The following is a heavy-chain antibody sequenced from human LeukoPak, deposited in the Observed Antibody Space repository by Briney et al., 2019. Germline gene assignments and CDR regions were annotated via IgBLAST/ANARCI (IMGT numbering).Heavy chain of an antibody. CDR2: ISHSGST. CDR1: GYSISSGYY. V-gene: IGHV4-38-2*02. J-gene: IGHJ4*02. Sequence: PSETLSLTCTVSGYSISSGYYWGWIRQPPGKGLKWIGSISHSGSTYYNPSLKSRVTISVDTSKNQFSLKLSSLTAADTAVYYCARLRRSRLAEFDYWGQGTLVTVS. D-gene: IGHD3-3*02. CDR3: ARLRRSRLAEFDY.